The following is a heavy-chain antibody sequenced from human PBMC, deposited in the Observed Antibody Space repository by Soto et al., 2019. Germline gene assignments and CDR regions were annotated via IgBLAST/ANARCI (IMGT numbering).Heavy chain of an antibody. D-gene: IGHD6-6*01. V-gene: IGHV1-69*01. CDR2: IIPLLNTP. CDR1: GGTFSSYA. CDR3: ARESSSPNYYYDGMDV. J-gene: IGHJ6*02. Sequence: QVQLVQSGAEVKKPGSSVKVSCRASGGTFSSYAVSWVRQAPGQGLEWMGVIIPLLNTPKYVEKFQGRVTITADASATTAYLELSSLTSEDTAVYYCARESSSPNYYYDGMDVWGQGPTVTVSS.